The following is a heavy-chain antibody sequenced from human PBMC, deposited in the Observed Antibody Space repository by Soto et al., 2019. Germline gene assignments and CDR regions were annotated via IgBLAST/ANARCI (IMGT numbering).Heavy chain of an antibody. V-gene: IGHV4-39*01. CDR1: GGSISSSSYY. D-gene: IGHD2-2*01. J-gene: IGHJ4*03. CDR3: ARLMHFNTTSCYFDY. CDR2: VYYSGKT. Sequence: QLQLQESGPGLVKPSETLSLTCTVSGGSISSSSYYWAWVRQPPGKGLEWIGSVYYSGKTYYNPSQRRQIHSDEDTANNQYSLKLSPVTAAYTAVFDCARLMHFNTTSCYFDYCGHCTLFSVCS.